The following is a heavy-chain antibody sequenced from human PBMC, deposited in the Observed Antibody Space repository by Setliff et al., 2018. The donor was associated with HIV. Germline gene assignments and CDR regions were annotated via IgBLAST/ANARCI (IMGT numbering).Heavy chain of an antibody. CDR3: ARRDRVSQQ. J-gene: IGHJ4*02. V-gene: IGHV4-34*01. CDR1: GGSFSGYY. D-gene: IGHD6-13*01. CDR2: INHRGST. Sequence: SETLSLTCAVYGGSFSGYYWSWIRQPPGKGLEWIGEINHRGSTNYNPSLKSRVTISVDTSKNQFSLKLSAVTAADTAVYYCARRDRVSQQWGQGTLVTVSS.